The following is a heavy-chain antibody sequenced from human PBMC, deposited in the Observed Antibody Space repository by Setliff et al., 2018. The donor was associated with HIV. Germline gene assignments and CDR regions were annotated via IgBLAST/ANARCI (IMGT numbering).Heavy chain of an antibody. CDR1: GFTFSSYA. CDR3: ARVRDYYDSSGYEGYYFDY. Sequence: PGGSLRLSCAASGFTFSSYAMSWVRQAPGKGLEWISYITRSGSTIYYADSVKGRFTISRDNSKNTLYLQMNSLRAEDTAVYYCARVRDYYDSSGYEGYYFDYWGQGTLVTVSS. J-gene: IGHJ4*02. CDR2: ITRSGSTI. V-gene: IGHV3-48*01. D-gene: IGHD3-22*01.